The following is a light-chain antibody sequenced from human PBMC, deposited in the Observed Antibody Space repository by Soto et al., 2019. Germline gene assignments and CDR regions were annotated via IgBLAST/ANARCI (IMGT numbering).Light chain of an antibody. CDR2: AAS. CDR3: QQYGGSPT. J-gene: IGKJ3*01. CDR1: QSVTSTY. Sequence: EIVLTQPPGTLSLSPGERATLSCRASQSVTSTYLGWYQQKRGQAPRLLIYAASNRAPGIPDRFTGSGSGTDFTLTISRLEAEDFAVYYCQQYGGSPTFGPGTRVDIK. V-gene: IGKV3-20*01.